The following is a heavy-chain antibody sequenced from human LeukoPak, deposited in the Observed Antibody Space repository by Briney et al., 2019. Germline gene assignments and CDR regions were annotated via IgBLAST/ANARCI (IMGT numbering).Heavy chain of an antibody. CDR3: ARDSKDPDWDLDAFDI. Sequence: ASVKVSCKASGYTFTSYGISWVRQAPGQGLEWMGWISAYNGNTNYARKLQGRVTMTTDTSTSTAYMELRSLRSDDTAVYYCARDSKDPDWDLDAFDIWGQGTMVTVSS. D-gene: IGHD3-9*01. V-gene: IGHV1-18*01. J-gene: IGHJ3*02. CDR1: GYTFTSYG. CDR2: ISAYNGNT.